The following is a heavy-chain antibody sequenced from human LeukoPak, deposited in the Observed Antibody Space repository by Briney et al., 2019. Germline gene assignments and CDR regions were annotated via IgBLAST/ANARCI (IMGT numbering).Heavy chain of an antibody. CDR3: ARGEDGYNYDYYYYYGMDV. CDR2: IIPIFGTA. V-gene: IGHV1-69*01. CDR1: EGTFSSYA. J-gene: IGHJ6*02. Sequence: SVKVSCKASEGTFSSYAISWVRQAPGQGLEWMGGIIPIFGTANYAQKFQGRVTITADESTSTAYMELSSLRSEDTAVYYCARGEDGYNYDYYYYYGMDVWGQGTTVTVSS. D-gene: IGHD5-24*01.